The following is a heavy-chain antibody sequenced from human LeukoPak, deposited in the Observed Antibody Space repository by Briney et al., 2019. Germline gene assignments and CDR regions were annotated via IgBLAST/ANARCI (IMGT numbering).Heavy chain of an antibody. V-gene: IGHV4-59*01. Sequence: RTSETLSLTCTVSGVSISSYYWSWIRQPPGKGLEWIGYIYYSGSTNYNPSLKSRVTISRDTSKNQFSLKLSSVTAADTAVYYCARIGLYSGSYLPDYWGQGTLVTVSS. CDR2: IYYSGST. CDR1: GVSISSYY. D-gene: IGHD1-26*01. CDR3: ARIGLYSGSYLPDY. J-gene: IGHJ4*02.